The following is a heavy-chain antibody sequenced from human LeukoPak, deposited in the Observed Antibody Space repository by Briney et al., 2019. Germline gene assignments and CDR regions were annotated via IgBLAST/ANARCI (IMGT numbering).Heavy chain of an antibody. Sequence: GGSLRLSCAASGFTFSSYAMSWVRQAPGKGLEWVSAISGSGDSTYYADSVKGRFTISRDNSKNTLYLQMNSLRVEDTAVYYCAKDSDDGSIVVVVTYFNHWGQGTLVTVSS. CDR2: ISGSGDST. J-gene: IGHJ4*02. CDR1: GFTFSSYA. V-gene: IGHV3-23*01. CDR3: AKDSDDGSIVVVVTYFNH. D-gene: IGHD2-15*01.